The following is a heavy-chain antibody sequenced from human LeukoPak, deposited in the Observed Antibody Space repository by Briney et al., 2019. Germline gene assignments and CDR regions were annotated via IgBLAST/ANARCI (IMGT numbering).Heavy chain of an antibody. D-gene: IGHD3-16*02. J-gene: IGHJ4*02. Sequence: GESLKISCKGSGYSFTSYCIGWVRRVPGKGLGWMGMIYPGDSDTRYSPSFQGQVTISADKSISTAYLQWSSLKASDTAMYYCARADYIMITFGGVIAPDYFDYWGQGTLVTVSS. CDR3: ARADYIMITFGGVIAPDYFDY. V-gene: IGHV5-51*01. CDR2: IYPGDSDT. CDR1: GYSFTSYC.